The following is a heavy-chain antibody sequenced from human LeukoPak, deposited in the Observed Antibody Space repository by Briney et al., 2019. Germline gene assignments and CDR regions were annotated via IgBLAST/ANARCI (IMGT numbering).Heavy chain of an antibody. CDR2: IYPGGNI. Sequence: AGGSLRLSCGASEVTVSNNYMSWVRQAPGKGLQWVSVIYPGGNIYYADSVKGRFIISRDNSKNTLSLQMNSLTADDTAVYYCVRSPRYYDDSGFHYGVFDIWGQGTLVTVSS. J-gene: IGHJ3*02. CDR1: EVTVSNNY. V-gene: IGHV3-53*01. D-gene: IGHD3-22*01. CDR3: VRSPRYYDDSGFHYGVFDI.